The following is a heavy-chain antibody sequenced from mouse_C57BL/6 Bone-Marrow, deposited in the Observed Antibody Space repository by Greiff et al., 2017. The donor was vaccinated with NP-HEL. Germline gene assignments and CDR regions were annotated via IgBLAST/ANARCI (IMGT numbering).Heavy chain of an antibody. CDR2: IHPNSGST. J-gene: IGHJ4*01. Sequence: QVQLQQPGAELVKPGASVKLSCKASGYTFTSYWMHWVKQRPGQGLEWIGMIHPNSGSTNYNEKFKSKATLTVDKSSSTAYMQLSSLTSEDSAVDYCARRSYGNYGAMDYWGQGTSVTVSS. CDR1: GYTFTSYW. D-gene: IGHD2-1*01. CDR3: ARRSYGNYGAMDY. V-gene: IGHV1-64*01.